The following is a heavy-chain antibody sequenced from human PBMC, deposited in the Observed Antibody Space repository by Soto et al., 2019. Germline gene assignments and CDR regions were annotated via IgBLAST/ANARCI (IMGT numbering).Heavy chain of an antibody. CDR3: ATEGGELKSSFDY. CDR1: GFTFSSYA. D-gene: IGHD3-10*01. CDR2: ISYDGSNK. J-gene: IGHJ4*02. Sequence: QVQLVESGGGVVQPGRSLRLSCAASGFTFSSYAMHWVRQAPGKGLEWVAVISYDGSNKYYADSVKGRFIISRDNSKNTLYLQMNSLRAEDTAVYYCATEGGELKSSFDYWGQGTLVTVSS. V-gene: IGHV3-30-3*01.